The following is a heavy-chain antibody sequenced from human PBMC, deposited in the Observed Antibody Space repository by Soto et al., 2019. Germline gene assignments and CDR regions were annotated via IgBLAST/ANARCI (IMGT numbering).Heavy chain of an antibody. CDR3: ARGGTGADDGSPYYYYYGMDV. CDR2: IYYSGST. CDR1: GGSISSGDYY. Sequence: SETLSLTCTVSGGSISSGDYYWSWIRQPPGKGLEWIGYIYYSGSTYYNPSLKSRVTISVDTSKNQFSLKLSSVTAADTAVYYCARGGTGADDGSPYYYYYGMDVWGQGTTVTVSS. V-gene: IGHV4-30-4*01. D-gene: IGHD7-27*01. J-gene: IGHJ6*02.